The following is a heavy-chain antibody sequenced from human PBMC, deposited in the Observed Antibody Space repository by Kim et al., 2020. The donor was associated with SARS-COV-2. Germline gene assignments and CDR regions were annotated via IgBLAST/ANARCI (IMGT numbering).Heavy chain of an antibody. CDR3: ARVGDSSGWNLDY. Sequence: ASVKVSCKASGYTFTSYAVHWVRQAPGQGLEWMGWLNAGTGNTKSSQKFQGRVTITRDTSSSTAYLELSSLRSEDTAVYYCARVGDSSGWNLDYWGQGTLVTVSS. J-gene: IGHJ4*02. CDR1: GYTFTSYA. V-gene: IGHV1-3*01. CDR2: LNAGTGNT. D-gene: IGHD6-19*01.